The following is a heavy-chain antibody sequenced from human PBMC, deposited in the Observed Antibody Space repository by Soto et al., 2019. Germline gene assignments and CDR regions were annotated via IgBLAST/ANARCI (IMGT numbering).Heavy chain of an antibody. CDR3: ARHGLGYDDTGHAFDS. CDR2: ISAFNLVT. J-gene: IGHJ4*02. V-gene: IGHV1-18*01. CDR1: GHTNTGYG. Sequence: QVLLVQSGAEMREPGASVKVSCKASGHTNTGYGISWVRQAPGQGLEWMGWISAFNLVTNYAQRFQGRVTVTIDTFTSTAQMELTSLRSDDTAVYYCARHGLGYDDTGHAFDSWGQGTLVTVSS. D-gene: IGHD2-15*01.